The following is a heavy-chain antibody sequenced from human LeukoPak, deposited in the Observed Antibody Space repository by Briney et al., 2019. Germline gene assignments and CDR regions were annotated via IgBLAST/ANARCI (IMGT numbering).Heavy chain of an antibody. CDR1: GYTFTSYG. CDR2: ISAYNGNT. V-gene: IGHV1-18*01. D-gene: IGHD2-15*01. J-gene: IGHJ5*02. CDR3: AREVVDCSGGSCYGVWFDP. Sequence: ASVKVSCKASGYTFTSYGISWVRQAPGQGLEWMGWISAYNGNTNYAQKLQGRVTMTTDTSTSTAYMELRSLRSDDTAVYYCAREVVDCSGGSCYGVWFDPWGQGTLVTVSS.